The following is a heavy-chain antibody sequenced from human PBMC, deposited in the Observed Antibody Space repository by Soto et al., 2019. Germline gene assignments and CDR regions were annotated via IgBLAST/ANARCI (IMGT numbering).Heavy chain of an antibody. J-gene: IGHJ5*02. Sequence: QVQLQESGPGLVKPSQTLSLTSTVSGGSISSGGYYWSWIRQHPGKGLEWVGYIYYSGSTYYNPSLKSRVTISVDTSKNQFSLKLSSVTAADTAVYYCARVWSSGYLGNWFDPWGQGTLVTVSS. CDR1: GGSISSGGYY. V-gene: IGHV4-31*03. CDR3: ARVWSSGYLGNWFDP. D-gene: IGHD3-22*01. CDR2: IYYSGST.